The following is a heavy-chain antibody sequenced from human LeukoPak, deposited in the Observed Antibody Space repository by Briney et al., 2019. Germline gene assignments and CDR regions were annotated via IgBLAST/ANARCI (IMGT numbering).Heavy chain of an antibody. J-gene: IGHJ4*02. V-gene: IGHV3-11*06. Sequence: GGSLRLSCAASGFTFSDYYMSWIRQAPGKGLEWVSYISGSSSYTNYADSVKGRFTISRDNAENSLFLQMNSLRAEDTAVYYCACRRSGYENYWGQGTLVTVSS. D-gene: IGHD5-12*01. CDR3: ACRRSGYENY. CDR1: GFTFSDYY. CDR2: ISGSSSYT.